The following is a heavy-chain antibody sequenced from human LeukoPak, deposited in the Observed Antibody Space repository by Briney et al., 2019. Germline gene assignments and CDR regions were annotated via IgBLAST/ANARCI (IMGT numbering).Heavy chain of an antibody. CDR1: GFTFSSYS. D-gene: IGHD3-22*01. J-gene: IGHJ4*02. V-gene: IGHV3-48*01. Sequence: GGSLRLSCAASGFTFSSYSMNWVRQAPGKGLEWVSYISSSSSTIYYADSVEGRFTISRDNSKNTLYLQMNSLRAEDTAVYYCAKASAMIVVVSKHFDYWGQGTLVTVSS. CDR2: ISSSSSTI. CDR3: AKASAMIVVVSKHFDY.